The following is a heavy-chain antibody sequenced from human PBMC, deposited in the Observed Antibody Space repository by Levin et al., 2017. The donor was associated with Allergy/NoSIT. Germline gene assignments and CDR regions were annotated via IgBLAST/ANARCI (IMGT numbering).Heavy chain of an antibody. Sequence: LSLTCAASGFRFSGSSFHWVRQASGKGLEWIGLIRSKPYNYATTYTPSLNGRFSISRDDSGNTAFLHMNSLQTEDTAVYYCTRQPFSSGFRFDYWGQGTLVIVSS. J-gene: IGHJ4*02. D-gene: IGHD6-19*01. V-gene: IGHV3-73*01. CDR1: GFRFSGSS. CDR2: IRSKPYNYAT. CDR3: TRQPFSSGFRFDY.